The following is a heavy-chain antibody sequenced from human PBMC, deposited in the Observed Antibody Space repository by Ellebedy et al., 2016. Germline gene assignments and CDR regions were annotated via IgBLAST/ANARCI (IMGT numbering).Heavy chain of an antibody. V-gene: IGHV3-74*01. Sequence: GGSLRLXCEASGFAFSSHWMHWVRQAPGKGLVWVSRISTDGSSTNYADSVKGRFTISRDNAKNTLYLQMNSLRAEDTAVYYCARGSITVFGGVDVWGKGTTVTVSS. D-gene: IGHD3-3*01. CDR3: ARGSITVFGGVDV. CDR1: GFAFSSHW. J-gene: IGHJ6*04. CDR2: ISTDGSST.